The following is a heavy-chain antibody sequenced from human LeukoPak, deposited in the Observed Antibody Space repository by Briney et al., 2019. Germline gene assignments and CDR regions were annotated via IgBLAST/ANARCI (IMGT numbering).Heavy chain of an antibody. D-gene: IGHD2-2*01. CDR3: ARGKVVPAAPLDY. CDR1: GGSFSGYY. CDR2: ISSSGSTI. Sequence: LSLSCAVYGGSFSGYYWSWIRQAPGKGLEWVSYISSSGSTIYYADSVKGRFTISRDNAKNSLYLQMNSLRAEDTAVYYCARGKVVPAAPLDYWGQGTLVTVSS. J-gene: IGHJ4*02. V-gene: IGHV3-11*01.